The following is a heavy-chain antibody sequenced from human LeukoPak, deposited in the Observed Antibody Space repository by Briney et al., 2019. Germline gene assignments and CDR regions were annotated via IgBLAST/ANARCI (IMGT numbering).Heavy chain of an antibody. CDR3: AKDTNLYGDYVEIDY. Sequence: GRSLRLSCAASGFTFDDYAMHWGRHAPGEGLEWGSGISWNSGSIGYADSVKGRFTISRDNAKNSLYLQMNSLRAEDTALYYCAKDTNLYGDYVEIDYWGQGTLVTVSS. J-gene: IGHJ4*02. V-gene: IGHV3-9*01. CDR1: GFTFDDYA. D-gene: IGHD4-17*01. CDR2: ISWNSGSI.